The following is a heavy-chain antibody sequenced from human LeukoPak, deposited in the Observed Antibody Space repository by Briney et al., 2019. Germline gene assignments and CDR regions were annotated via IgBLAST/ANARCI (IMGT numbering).Heavy chain of an antibody. Sequence: SETLSLTCTVSGGSISSSSYYWGWIRQPPGKGLEWIGSIYYSGSTYYNPSLKSRVTISVDTSKNQFSLKLSSVTAADTAVYYCASDPSPAYYDFWSGYFHNWFDPWGKGTTVTVSS. J-gene: IGHJ5*01. CDR2: IYYSGST. V-gene: IGHV4-39*01. CDR3: ASDPSPAYYDFWSGYFHNWFDP. D-gene: IGHD3-3*01. CDR1: GGSISSSSYY.